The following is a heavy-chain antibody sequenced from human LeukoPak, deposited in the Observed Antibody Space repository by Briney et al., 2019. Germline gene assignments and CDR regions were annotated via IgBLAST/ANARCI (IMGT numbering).Heavy chain of an antibody. D-gene: IGHD6-13*01. J-gene: IGHJ4*02. CDR1: GYTFTSYA. V-gene: IGHV1-3*01. CDR2: INAGNGNT. CDR3: ARDPAGPSIAAAGDY. Sequence: GASVKVSCKASGYTFTSYAMHWVRQAPGQRLEWMGWINAGNGNTKYSQKFQGRVTITRDTSASTAYMELSSLRSEDTAVYYCARDPAGPSIAAAGDYWGQGTLVTVSS.